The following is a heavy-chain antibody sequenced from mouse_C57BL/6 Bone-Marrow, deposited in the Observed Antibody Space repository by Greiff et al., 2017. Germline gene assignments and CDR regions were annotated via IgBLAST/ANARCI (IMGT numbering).Heavy chain of an antibody. CDR2: IHPNSGST. D-gene: IGHD2-4*01. CDR1: GYTFTSYW. Sequence: QVQLQQPGAELVKPGASVKLSCKASGYTFTSYWMHWVKQRPGQGLEWIGMIHPNSGSTNYNEKFKSKATLTVDKSSSTAYMQLSSLTSEDSAVYYCARPPMSSGDYDDGYYYAMDYWGQGTSVTV. V-gene: IGHV1-64*01. CDR3: ARPPMSSGDYDDGYYYAMDY. J-gene: IGHJ4*01.